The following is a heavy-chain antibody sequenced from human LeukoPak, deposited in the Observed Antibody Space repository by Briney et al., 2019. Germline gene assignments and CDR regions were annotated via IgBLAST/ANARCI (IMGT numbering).Heavy chain of an antibody. Sequence: ASVKVSCKASGYTFTAFYMHWVRQAPGQGLEWMGWINPNSGDTGYAQKFQGRVTVTRDTSISTAYMELSRLTSDDAAVFYCARGSGVGSSMKNAFDIWGQGTMVTVSS. V-gene: IGHV1-2*02. D-gene: IGHD3-3*01. J-gene: IGHJ3*02. CDR1: GYTFTAFY. CDR2: INPNSGDT. CDR3: ARGSGVGSSMKNAFDI.